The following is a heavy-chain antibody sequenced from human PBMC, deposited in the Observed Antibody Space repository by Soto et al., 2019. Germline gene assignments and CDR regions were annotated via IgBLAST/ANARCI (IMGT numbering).Heavy chain of an antibody. J-gene: IGHJ4*02. Sequence: ASVKVSCKASGNTFTSYYMHWVRQAPGQGLEWMGWINPNSGGTNYAQKFQGWVTMTRDTSISTAYMELSRLRSDDTAVYYCARGSTLGYCSGGSCYSADYWGQGTLVTVSS. D-gene: IGHD2-15*01. CDR2: INPNSGGT. CDR1: GNTFTSYY. CDR3: ARGSTLGYCSGGSCYSADY. V-gene: IGHV1-2*04.